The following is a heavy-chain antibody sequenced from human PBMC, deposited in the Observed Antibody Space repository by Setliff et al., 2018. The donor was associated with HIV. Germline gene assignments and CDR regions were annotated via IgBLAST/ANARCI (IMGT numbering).Heavy chain of an antibody. V-gene: IGHV4-59*01. D-gene: IGHD3-22*01. CDR3: ARFNALLGSSTYYDY. Sequence: PSETLSLTCTVSEGYITGYYWTWIRQPPGRGLEWIGYIFYSGTTKFNPSLKSRAAISVDSSNNQFSLKMTSATAADTAVYFCARFNALLGSSTYYDYWGPGLLVTV. CDR2: IFYSGTT. J-gene: IGHJ4*02. CDR1: EGYITGYY.